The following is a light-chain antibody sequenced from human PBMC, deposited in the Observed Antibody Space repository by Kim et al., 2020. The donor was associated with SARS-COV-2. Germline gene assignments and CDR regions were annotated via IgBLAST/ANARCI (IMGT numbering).Light chain of an antibody. V-gene: IGKV3-11*01. J-gene: IGKJ4*01. CDR3: QQRGNWPLT. CDR2: DAS. Sequence: LSPGERATLSCRASQSVSSYLAWYQQKPGQAPRLLIYDASNRATGIPARFSGSGSGTDFTLTISSLEPEDFAVYYCQQRGNWPLTFGGGTKVDIK. CDR1: QSVSSY.